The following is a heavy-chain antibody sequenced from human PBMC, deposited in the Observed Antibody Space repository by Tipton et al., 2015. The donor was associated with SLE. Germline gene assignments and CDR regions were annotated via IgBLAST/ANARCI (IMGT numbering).Heavy chain of an antibody. Sequence: TLSLTCTVSGGSISSSSYYWGWIRQPPGKGLEWIGSIYYSGSTYYNPSLKSRVTISVDTSKNQFSLKLSSVTAADTAVYYCAGRIAVAGLDYWGQGTLVTVSS. J-gene: IGHJ4*02. CDR2: IYYSGST. D-gene: IGHD6-19*01. CDR1: GGSISSSSYY. V-gene: IGHV4-39*07. CDR3: AGRIAVAGLDY.